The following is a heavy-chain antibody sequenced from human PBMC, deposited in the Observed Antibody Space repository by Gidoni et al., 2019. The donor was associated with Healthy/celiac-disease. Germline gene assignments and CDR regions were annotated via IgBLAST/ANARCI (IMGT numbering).Heavy chain of an antibody. CDR2: IWYDGSNK. Sequence: QEQLVESGGGVVQPVRSLRLSGAASRLTCSSLGIHWVRQAPGRGMEWVAVIWYDGSNKYYADSVKGRFTISRDNSKNTLYLQMNSLRAEDTAVYYCAREVGYFDLWGRGTLVTVSS. D-gene: IGHD2-15*01. V-gene: IGHV3-33*01. CDR3: AREVGYFDL. CDR1: RLTCSSLG. J-gene: IGHJ2*01.